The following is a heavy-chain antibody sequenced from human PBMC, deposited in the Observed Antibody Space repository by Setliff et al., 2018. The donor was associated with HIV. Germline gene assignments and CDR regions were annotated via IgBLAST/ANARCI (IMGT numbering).Heavy chain of an antibody. CDR1: GFTFSSYA. CDR2: ITETGGDT. V-gene: IGHV3-23*01. Sequence: GGSLRLSCAASGFTFSSYAMTWVRQAPGKGLKWVSSITETGGDTYYTDSMKGRFTISRDNSMNTLYLQMSGLRAEDTAIYYCAKGGIGRNWGIDYWGQGTLVTVSS. D-gene: IGHD7-27*01. CDR3: AKGGIGRNWGIDY. J-gene: IGHJ4*02.